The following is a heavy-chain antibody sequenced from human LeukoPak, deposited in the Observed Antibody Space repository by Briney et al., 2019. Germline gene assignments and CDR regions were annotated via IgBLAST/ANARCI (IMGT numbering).Heavy chain of an antibody. J-gene: IGHJ4*02. CDR1: GFTFSSYA. CDR3: AKGSKGTYDY. CDR2: ISGSGGST. V-gene: IGHV3-23*01. Sequence: PGGSLRLSCAASGFTFSSYAMSWVRQAPGKGLEWVSAISGSGGSTYYADSVKGRFTISRGNSKNTLYLQMNSLRAEDTAIYYCAKGSKGTYDYWGQGTLVTVSS.